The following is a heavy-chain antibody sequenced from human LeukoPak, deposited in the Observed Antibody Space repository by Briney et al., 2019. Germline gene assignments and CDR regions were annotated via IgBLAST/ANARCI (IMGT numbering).Heavy chain of an antibody. CDR2: ISGSGGST. CDR1: GFTFSSYA. J-gene: IGHJ4*02. CDR3: AKDGGDSADIQLGFDY. Sequence: GGSLRLSCAASGFTFSSYAMSWVRQAPGKGLEWVSAISGSGGSTYYADSVKGRFTISRDNSKSTLYLQMNSLRAEDTAVYYCAKDGGDSADIQLGFDYWGQGTLVTVSS. V-gene: IGHV3-23*01. D-gene: IGHD3-16*01.